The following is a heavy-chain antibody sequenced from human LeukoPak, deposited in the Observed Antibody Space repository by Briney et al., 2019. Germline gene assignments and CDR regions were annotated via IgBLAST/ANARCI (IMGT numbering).Heavy chain of an antibody. J-gene: IGHJ4*02. V-gene: IGHV4-59*08. D-gene: IGHD1-7*01. CDR1: GTSLTRTY. Sequence: PSETLSLTCTVSGTSLTRTYWSWLRQAPGRGLESVGYVYDTGDTNYNPTLKSPVTLSLDTSKNQFPLTLSSVTAADTAIYYCARRGTSGNYQMLHFDSWGQGILVTVSS. CDR3: ARRGTSGNYQMLHFDS. CDR2: VYDTGDT.